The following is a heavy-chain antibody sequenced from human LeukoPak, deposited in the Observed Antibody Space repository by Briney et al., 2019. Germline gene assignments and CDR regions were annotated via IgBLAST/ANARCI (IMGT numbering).Heavy chain of an antibody. CDR2: IYYSGST. Sequence: SETLSLTCTVSGGSISSYYWSWIRQPPGKGLEWIGYIYYSGSTNYNPSLKSRVTISVDTSKNQFSLKLSSVTAADTAVYYCARVTGVDSVYSSSWYGGYYYGMDVWGQGTTVTVSS. CDR1: GGSISSYY. D-gene: IGHD6-13*01. J-gene: IGHJ6*02. CDR3: ARVTGVDSVYSSSWYGGYYYGMDV. V-gene: IGHV4-59*12.